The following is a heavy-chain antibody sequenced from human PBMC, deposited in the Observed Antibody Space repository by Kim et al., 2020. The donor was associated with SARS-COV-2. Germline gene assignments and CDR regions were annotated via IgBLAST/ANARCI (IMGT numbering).Heavy chain of an antibody. D-gene: IGHD1-26*01. CDR2: IYYSGST. CDR3: ARHDGGVSGSYQFPFDY. CDR1: GGSISSSSYY. Sequence: SETLSLTCTVSGGSISSSSYYWGWIRQPPGKGLEWIGSIYYSGSTYYNPSLKSRVTISVDTSKNQFSLKLSSVTAADTAVYYCARHDGGVSGSYQFPFDYWGQGTLVTVSS. V-gene: IGHV4-39*01. J-gene: IGHJ4*02.